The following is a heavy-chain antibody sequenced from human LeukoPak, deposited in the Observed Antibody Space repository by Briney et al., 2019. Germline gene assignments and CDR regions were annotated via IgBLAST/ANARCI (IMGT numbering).Heavy chain of an antibody. CDR3: ARDRDGYTSFDY. D-gene: IGHD5-24*01. CDR1: GFTFSSYW. CDR2: INSDGSST. Sequence: PGGSLRLSRATSGFTFSSYWMHWVRQAPGKGLMWVSRINSDGSSTSYADSVKGRLTISRDNAKNTLYLQMNSLRAEDTAVYYCARDRDGYTSFDYWGQGTLVTVSS. V-gene: IGHV3-74*01. J-gene: IGHJ4*02.